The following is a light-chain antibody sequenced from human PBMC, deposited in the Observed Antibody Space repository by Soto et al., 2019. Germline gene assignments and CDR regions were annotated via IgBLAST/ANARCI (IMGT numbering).Light chain of an antibody. CDR3: QQRSSWPLT. CDR1: QSVSSS. Sequence: ELVLTQSPATLSLSPGETATLSCRASQSVSSSLAWYQQKPGQTPRLLIYDASNRATGIPARFSGSGSGTDFTLTVSSLEPEDFAVYYCQQRSSWPLTFGGGTKVEIK. CDR2: DAS. V-gene: IGKV3-11*01. J-gene: IGKJ4*01.